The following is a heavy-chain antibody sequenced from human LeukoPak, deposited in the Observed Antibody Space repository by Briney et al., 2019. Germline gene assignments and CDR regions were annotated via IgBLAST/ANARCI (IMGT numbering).Heavy chain of an antibody. CDR3: AKDGSWVGGLSTGPWFGP. V-gene: IGHV3-23*01. Sequence: GGSLRLSCAASGFTFSNYAMSWVRQAPGKGLEWVSSIRGSGGNAYYADSVKGRFTISRDNSKNTLYLQMNSLRAEDTALYYCAKDGSWVGGLSTGPWFGPWGQGTLVTVSS. CDR2: IRGSGGNA. D-gene: IGHD3-10*01. CDR1: GFTFSNYA. J-gene: IGHJ5*02.